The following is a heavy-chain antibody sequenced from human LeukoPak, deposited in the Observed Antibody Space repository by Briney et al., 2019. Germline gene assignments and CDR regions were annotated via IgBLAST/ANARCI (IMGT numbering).Heavy chain of an antibody. V-gene: IGHV4-30-2*01. CDR1: GGSISSGGYS. J-gene: IGHJ3*02. CDR3: ASGQWLPVEEAFDI. CDR2: IYHSGST. Sequence: SQTLSLTCAVSGGSISSGGYSWSWIRQPPGKGLEWIGYIYHSGSTYYNPSLKSRVTISVDTSKNQFSLKLSSVTAADTAVYYCASGQWLPVEEAFDIWGQGTMVTVSS. D-gene: IGHD6-19*01.